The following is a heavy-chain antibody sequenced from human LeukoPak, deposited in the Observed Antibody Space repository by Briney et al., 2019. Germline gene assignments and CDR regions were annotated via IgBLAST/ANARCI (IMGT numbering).Heavy chain of an antibody. CDR1: GFTFSSYA. D-gene: IGHD6-19*01. V-gene: IGHV3-30*04. CDR2: ISYDGSNK. Sequence: GGSLRLSCAASGFTFSSYAMHWVRQAPGKGLEWVAVISYDGSNKYYADSVKGRFTISRDNSKNTLYLQMNSLRAEDTALYHCAKAGIAVAGAHYFDYWGQGTLVTVSS. J-gene: IGHJ4*02. CDR3: AKAGIAVAGAHYFDY.